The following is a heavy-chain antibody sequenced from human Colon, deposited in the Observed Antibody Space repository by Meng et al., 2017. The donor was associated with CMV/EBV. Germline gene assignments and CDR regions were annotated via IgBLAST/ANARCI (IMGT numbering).Heavy chain of an antibody. D-gene: IGHD1-26*01. V-gene: IGHV3-13*03. CDR1: GFTFSSYD. J-gene: IGHJ5*01. CDR3: AGGRGGSYPDS. CDR2: IGTAGDT. Sequence: GESLKISCAACGFTFSSYDMHWVRQATGKGLEWVSAIGTAGDTYYPGSVKGQFTISRDSAKTMLYLQMTGLRAEDTAVYYCAGGRGGSYPDSWGQGTLVTVSS.